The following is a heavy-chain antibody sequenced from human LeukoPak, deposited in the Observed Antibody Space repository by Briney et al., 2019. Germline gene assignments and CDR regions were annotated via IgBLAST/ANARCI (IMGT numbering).Heavy chain of an antibody. V-gene: IGHV3-23*01. CDR3: AKDDNYIRFLS. CDR2: ISGGDPTT. J-gene: IGHJ5*02. Sequence: GGSLRLSCAASDFSFTTYTMSWVRQAPGKGLEWVSSISGGDPTTYYADSVKGRFTISRDNAKNSLYLQMNSLRAEDTAVYYCAKDDNYIRFLSWGQGTLVTVSS. CDR1: DFSFTTYT. D-gene: IGHD3-16*01.